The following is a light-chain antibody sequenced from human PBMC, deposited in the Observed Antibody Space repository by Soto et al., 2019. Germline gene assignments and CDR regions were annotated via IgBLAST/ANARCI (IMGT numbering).Light chain of an antibody. CDR1: QSVLFTSNNKNY. J-gene: IGKJ1*01. Sequence: DIVMTQSPDSLAVSLGERATINCKSSQSVLFTSNNKNYLAWYQQKPGQPPQLLFYWASTRESGVPDRFSGSGSGTDVTLTINNLQAEDAATYYCQQYYSPPWTFGQETKVETK. CDR3: QQYYSPPWT. CDR2: WAS. V-gene: IGKV4-1*01.